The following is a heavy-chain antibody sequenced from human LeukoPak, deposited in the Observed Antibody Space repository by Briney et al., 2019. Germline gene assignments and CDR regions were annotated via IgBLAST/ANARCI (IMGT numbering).Heavy chain of an antibody. CDR3: ARDRLRLGYERTNWFDP. Sequence: ASVKVSCKASGYTFSSYYVHWVRQAPGQGLEWMGMIIPSDGFTSYAQKFQGRVTMTRDTSISTVYMELSRLRSDDTAVYYCARDRLRLGYERTNWFDPWGQGTLVTVSS. V-gene: IGHV1-46*01. J-gene: IGHJ5*02. D-gene: IGHD2-15*01. CDR2: IIPSDGFT. CDR1: GYTFSSYY.